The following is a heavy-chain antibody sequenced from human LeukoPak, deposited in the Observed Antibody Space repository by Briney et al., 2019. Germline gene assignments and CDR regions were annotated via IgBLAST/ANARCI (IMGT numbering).Heavy chain of an antibody. CDR1: GFTFSDYW. Sequence: GGSLRLSCIASGFTFSDYWMSWVRQAPGRRLEWVANIKQDGSEQYYANSVKGRFTISRDNSKNTLYLQMNSLRAEDTAVYYCARGILYGSGSYSGRYYFDYWGQGTLVTVSS. D-gene: IGHD3-10*01. V-gene: IGHV3-7*03. J-gene: IGHJ4*02. CDR3: ARGILYGSGSYSGRYYFDY. CDR2: IKQDGSEQ.